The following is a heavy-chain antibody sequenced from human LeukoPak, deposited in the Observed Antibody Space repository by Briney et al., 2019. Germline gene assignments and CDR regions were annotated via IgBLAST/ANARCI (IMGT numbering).Heavy chain of an antibody. D-gene: IGHD3-22*01. CDR3: ARNYFDSSGFYYYYYFYMAV. CDR1: GFTFSSYW. CDR2: IKQDGSQK. V-gene: IGHV3-7*01. J-gene: IGHJ6*03. Sequence: GGSLRLSCAASGFTFSSYWMTWVRQAPGKGLEWVANIKQDGSQKDYVDSVKGRFTISRDNAKNSLYLQMNSLRAEDTAVYYCARNYFDSSGFYYYYYFYMAVWGKGTTVTVSS.